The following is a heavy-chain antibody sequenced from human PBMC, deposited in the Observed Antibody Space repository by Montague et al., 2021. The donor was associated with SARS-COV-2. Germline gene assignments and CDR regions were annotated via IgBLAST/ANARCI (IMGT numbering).Heavy chain of an antibody. CDR2: ISSSGSTL. CDR3: ARKKPSLEWLRHWYFDL. CDR1: GFTFSSYE. D-gene: IGHD3-3*01. J-gene: IGHJ2*01. V-gene: IGHV3-48*03. Sequence: SLRLSCAASGFTFSSYEMNWVRQAPGKGLEWVSYISSSGSTLYYXDSXKGRFTISRDNAKNSLYLQMNSLRAEDTAVYYCARKKPSLEWLRHWYFDLWGRGTLVTVSS.